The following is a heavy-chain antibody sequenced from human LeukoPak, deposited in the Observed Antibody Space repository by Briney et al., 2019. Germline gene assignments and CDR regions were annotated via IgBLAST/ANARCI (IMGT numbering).Heavy chain of an antibody. CDR2: ISGSGGST. V-gene: IGHV3-23*01. D-gene: IGHD2-8*02. CDR1: GFTFSSYA. J-gene: IGHJ4*02. Sequence: GGSLRLSCAASGFTFSSYAMSWVRQAPGKGPEWVSAISGSGGSTYYADSVKGRFTISRDNSKNTLYQQMNSPRAEDTAVYYCAKDSGYSWAGGTGTPFDYWGQGALVTVSS. CDR3: AKDSGYSWAGGTGTPFDY.